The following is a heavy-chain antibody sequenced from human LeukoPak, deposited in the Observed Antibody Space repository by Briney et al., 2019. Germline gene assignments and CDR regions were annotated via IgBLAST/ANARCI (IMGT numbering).Heavy chain of an antibody. J-gene: IGHJ4*02. D-gene: IGHD3-22*01. V-gene: IGHV4-59*12. CDR3: ARARPDYYDRPTFDY. CDR2: FYYSGST. Sequence: SETLSLTCTVSGDSIINYYWSWIRQPPGKGLEWLGYFYYSGSTNYNPSLKSRVTISADTSKYQFSLKLSSVTAADTAVYYCARARPDYYDRPTFDYWGQGTLVTGSS. CDR1: GDSIINYY.